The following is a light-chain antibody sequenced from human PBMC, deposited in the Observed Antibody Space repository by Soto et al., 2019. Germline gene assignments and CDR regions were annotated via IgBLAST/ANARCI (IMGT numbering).Light chain of an antibody. CDR1: SSDVGGYNY. CDR3: SSYTSSSTLEV. J-gene: IGLJ1*01. Sequence: TSSDVGGYNYVSWYQQHPGKAPKLMIYDVSNRPSGVSNRFSGSKSGNTASLTISGLQAEDEADYYCSSYTSSSTLEVFGTGTKVTVL. V-gene: IGLV2-14*04. CDR2: DVS.